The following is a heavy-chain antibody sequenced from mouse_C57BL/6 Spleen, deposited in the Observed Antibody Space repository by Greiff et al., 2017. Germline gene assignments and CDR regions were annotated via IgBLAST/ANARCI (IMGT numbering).Heavy chain of an antibody. D-gene: IGHD1-1*01. CDR3: AREGLLYAMDY. V-gene: IGHV1-80*01. CDR2: IYPGDGDT. CDR1: GYAFSSYW. J-gene: IGHJ4*01. Sequence: QVQLQQSGAELVKPGASVKISCKASGYAFSSYWMNWVKQRPGKGLEWIGQIYPGDGDTNYNGKFKGKATLTADKSSSPAYMQLSSLTSEDSAVYFCAREGLLYAMDYWGQGTSVTVSA.